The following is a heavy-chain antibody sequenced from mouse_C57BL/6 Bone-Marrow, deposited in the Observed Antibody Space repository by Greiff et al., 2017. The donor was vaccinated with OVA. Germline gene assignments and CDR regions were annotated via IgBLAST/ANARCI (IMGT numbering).Heavy chain of an antibody. CDR1: GFTFSDAW. CDR3: TRDYDYSWFAY. CDR2: IRNQANNHAT. J-gene: IGHJ3*01. D-gene: IGHD2-4*01. Sequence: EVKLMESGGGLVQPGGSMKLSCAASGFTFSDAWMDWVRQSPDKGLEWVAEIRNQANNHATYYDESGNGRFTISIDDSKSSVDLQMNSLRAEDTGSYYCTRDYDYSWFAYWGQGTLVTVSA. V-gene: IGHV6-6*01.